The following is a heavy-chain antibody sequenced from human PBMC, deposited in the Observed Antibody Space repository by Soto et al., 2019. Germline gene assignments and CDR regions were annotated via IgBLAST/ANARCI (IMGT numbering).Heavy chain of an antibody. CDR3: ARDWFVADYYYGMDV. V-gene: IGHV4-31*03. CDR2: IYYSGST. J-gene: IGHJ6*02. D-gene: IGHD2-15*01. Sequence: PSETLSLTCTVSGGSISSGGYYWSWIRQHPGKGLEWIGYIYYSGSTYYNPSLKSRVTISVDTSKNQVSLKLSSVTAADTAVYYCARDWFVADYYYGMDVWGQGTTVTVSS. CDR1: GGSISSGGYY.